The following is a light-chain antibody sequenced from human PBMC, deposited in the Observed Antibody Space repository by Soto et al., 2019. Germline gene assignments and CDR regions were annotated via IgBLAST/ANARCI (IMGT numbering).Light chain of an antibody. V-gene: IGKV2-28*01. CDR1: QSLLHSNGYNY. CDR2: LGS. Sequence: DIVMTQSPLSLPVTPGEPASISCRSSQSLLHSNGYNYLDWYLQKPGQSPQLLISLGSNRASGVPDRFSGSGSGPDFTLKISRVEAEDVGVYYCMQALQTPLTFGGGTKVEIK. CDR3: MQALQTPLT. J-gene: IGKJ4*01.